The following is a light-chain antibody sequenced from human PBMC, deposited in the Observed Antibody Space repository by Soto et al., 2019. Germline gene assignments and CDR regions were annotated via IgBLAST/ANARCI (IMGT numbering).Light chain of an antibody. CDR3: QQYNSYTYT. Sequence: DIQMTQSPSTLSASVGDRVTITCRASQSVSNWLAWYQQKPGKAPKLLIYKASSLESGVPSRFSGSGSGTEFTLTISSLQPDDFAPYYCQQYNSYTYTFGQGTKLEIK. J-gene: IGKJ2*01. V-gene: IGKV1-5*03. CDR2: KAS. CDR1: QSVSNW.